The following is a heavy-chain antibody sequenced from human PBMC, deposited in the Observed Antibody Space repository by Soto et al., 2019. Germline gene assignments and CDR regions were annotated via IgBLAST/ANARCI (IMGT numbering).Heavy chain of an antibody. CDR3: ARDNDRLQLGGNYYYILDV. CDR1: GGTFSTSA. J-gene: IGHJ6*02. D-gene: IGHD1-1*01. CDR2: IMPVFTTP. Sequence: QVQLVQSGAEVKKPGSSVKVSCKTSGGTFSTSAISWVRQAPGQGLEWVGGIMPVFTTPDYAQTFQGRVTITADASTTTAYLELTSLRADDTAVYYCARDNDRLQLGGNYYYILDVWGQGTAITVSS. V-gene: IGHV1-69*12.